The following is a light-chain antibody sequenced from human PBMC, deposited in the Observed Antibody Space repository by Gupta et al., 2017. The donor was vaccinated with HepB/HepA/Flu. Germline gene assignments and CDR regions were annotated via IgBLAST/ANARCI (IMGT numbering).Light chain of an antibody. CDR3: QQENNWPVS. V-gene: IGKV3-15*01. CDR2: GAS. CDR1: QSVSSN. Sequence: ELVMTQSPSTLSVSPGERATLSCRASQSVSSNLAWYQQKPGQAPRLLIYGASTRANGFPARFSGSGSGTEFTLAISSRQSEDFAVYYCQQENNWPVSFGQGTKLEIK. J-gene: IGKJ2*03.